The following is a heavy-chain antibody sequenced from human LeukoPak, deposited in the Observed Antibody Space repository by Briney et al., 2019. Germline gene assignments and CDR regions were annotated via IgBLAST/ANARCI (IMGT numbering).Heavy chain of an antibody. Sequence: TETLSLTCAVHGATFAGYSWRWIRQSPGQGLEWIGEINRVGYTIYNPSIKSRVNISIDTSTTQFSLRLSSVTVADTAVYFCARERVVSYYNWFEPWGQGTLVTVSS. J-gene: IGHJ5*02. CDR3: ARERVVSYYNWFEP. V-gene: IGHV4-34*01. CDR1: GATFAGYS. CDR2: INRVGYT. D-gene: IGHD1-26*01.